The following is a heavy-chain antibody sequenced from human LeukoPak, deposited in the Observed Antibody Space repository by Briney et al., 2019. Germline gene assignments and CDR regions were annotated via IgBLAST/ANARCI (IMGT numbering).Heavy chain of an antibody. CDR3: AKGRCGDSSCWYFDS. J-gene: IGHJ4*02. Sequence: PSETLSLTCAVYGGSFSGYYWSWVRQAPGKGLEWVALISGSGSRGSGISGGNTYYADSVKGRFTISRDDSQNTVYLQMNGLRAEDTAIYFCAKGRCGDSSCWYFDSWAKGTRVTVSS. D-gene: IGHD6-13*01. CDR2: ISGSGSRGSGISGGNT. V-gene: IGHV3-23*01. CDR1: GGSFSGYY.